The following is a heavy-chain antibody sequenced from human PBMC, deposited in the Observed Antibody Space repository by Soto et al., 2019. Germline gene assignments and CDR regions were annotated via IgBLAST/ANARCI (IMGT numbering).Heavy chain of an antibody. J-gene: IGHJ6*02. CDR1: GLTVRSNY. Sequence: EVQLVETGGGLIQPGGSLRLSCAASGLTVRSNYMNWVRQAPGKGLEWVSLIFSGGSTYYADSVKGRFTISRDNSKNMVYLQMNSRSADYTAVYYCAGEVGSGGWYYYYFGMDAWGQGTTVTVSS. D-gene: IGHD6-19*01. CDR2: IFSGGST. V-gene: IGHV3-53*02. CDR3: AGEVGSGGWYYYYFGMDA.